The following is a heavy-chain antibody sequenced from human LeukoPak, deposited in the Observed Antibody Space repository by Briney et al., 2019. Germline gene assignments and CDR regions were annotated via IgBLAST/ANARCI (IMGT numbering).Heavy chain of an antibody. D-gene: IGHD6-19*01. CDR1: GFTFSDYY. CDR3: AKDAQIYSSGWYY. CDR2: ISSSGSTI. Sequence: GGSLRLSCAASGFTFSDYYMSWIRQAPGKGLEWVSYISSSGSTIYYADSVKGRFTISRDNAKNSLYLQMNSLRAEDTAVYYCAKDAQIYSSGWYYWGQGTLVTVSS. V-gene: IGHV3-11*01. J-gene: IGHJ4*02.